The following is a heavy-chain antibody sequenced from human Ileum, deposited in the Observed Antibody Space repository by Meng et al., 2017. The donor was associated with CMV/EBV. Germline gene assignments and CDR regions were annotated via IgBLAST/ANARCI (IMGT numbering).Heavy chain of an antibody. Sequence: GGSLRLSCAASGFTFSSYGMHWVRQAPGKGLEWVAFIRYDGSNKYYADSVKGRFTISRDDSKNTLYLQMNSLKTEDTAVYYCATAPGYYASSPFDFWGQGTLVTVSS. CDR2: IRYDGSNK. CDR3: ATAPGYYASSPFDF. CDR1: GFTFSSYG. J-gene: IGHJ4*02. D-gene: IGHD3-22*01. V-gene: IGHV3-30*02.